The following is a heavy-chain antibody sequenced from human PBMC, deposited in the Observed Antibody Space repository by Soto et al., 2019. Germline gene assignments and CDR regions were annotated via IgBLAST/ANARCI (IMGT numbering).Heavy chain of an antibody. CDR1: GFTFSSYG. Sequence: QVQLVESGGGVVQPGRSLRLSCAASGFTFSSYGMHWVRQAPGKGLEWVAVIWYDGSNKYYADSVKGRFTISRDNSKNTLYLQMNSLRAEDTAVYYCARDKDDYIWGSYRWIAFDIWGQGTMVTVSS. V-gene: IGHV3-33*01. D-gene: IGHD3-16*02. J-gene: IGHJ3*02. CDR3: ARDKDDYIWGSYRWIAFDI. CDR2: IWYDGSNK.